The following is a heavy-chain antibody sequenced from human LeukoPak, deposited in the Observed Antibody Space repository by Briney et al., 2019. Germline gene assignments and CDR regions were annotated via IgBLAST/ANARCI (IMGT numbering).Heavy chain of an antibody. Sequence: GGSLRLSCAASGFTFSSYSMNWVRQAPGKGLEWVSSISSSSSYIYYADSVKGRFTISRDNAKNSLYLQMNSLRAEDTAVYYCAKRLRITIFGDNDPWGQGTLVTVSS. CDR3: AKRLRITIFGDNDP. CDR1: GFTFSSYS. CDR2: ISSSSSYI. V-gene: IGHV3-21*04. J-gene: IGHJ5*02. D-gene: IGHD3-3*01.